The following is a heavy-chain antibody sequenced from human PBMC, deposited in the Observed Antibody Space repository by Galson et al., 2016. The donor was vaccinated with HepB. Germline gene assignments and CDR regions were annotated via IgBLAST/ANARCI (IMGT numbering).Heavy chain of an antibody. CDR3: ASGYSYGYFYY. D-gene: IGHD5-18*01. CDR2: IYSDDST. V-gene: IGHV3-66*01. J-gene: IGHJ4*02. CDR1: GFTVSTNY. Sequence: SLRLSCAASGFTVSTNYMSWVRQAPGKGLEWVSVIYSDDSTYYADSVKGRFTISRDNAKNSLYLQMNSLRAEDTAVYYCASGYSYGYFYYWGQGTLVTVSS.